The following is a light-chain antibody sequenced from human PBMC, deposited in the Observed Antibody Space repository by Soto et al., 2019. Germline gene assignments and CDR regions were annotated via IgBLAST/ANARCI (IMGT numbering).Light chain of an antibody. Sequence: DIVLTQSPGTLSLSPGERATLSCRASQSVSDNYLAWYQQKPGQSPRLLIYGSSDRATGIPDRFSGSGSGTDFTLTISRVEPEDFAEYYCQQYGSSPPYTFGQGTKLEIK. CDR1: QSVSDNY. V-gene: IGKV3-20*01. CDR2: GSS. CDR3: QQYGSSPPYT. J-gene: IGKJ2*01.